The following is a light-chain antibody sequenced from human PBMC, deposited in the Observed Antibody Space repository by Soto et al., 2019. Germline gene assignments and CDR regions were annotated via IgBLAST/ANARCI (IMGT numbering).Light chain of an antibody. CDR2: GAS. J-gene: IGKJ2*01. CDR1: QSVRIN. CDR3: QQYSTWPRYT. Sequence: EIVVTQFPATLSVSPGERATLSCRASQSVRINVAWYQQKPGQAPRVLMYGASTRATAVPDRFSGSGSGTEFTLTISSLQSEDFAVYYCQQYSTWPRYTFAQGTKLEIK. V-gene: IGKV3-15*01.